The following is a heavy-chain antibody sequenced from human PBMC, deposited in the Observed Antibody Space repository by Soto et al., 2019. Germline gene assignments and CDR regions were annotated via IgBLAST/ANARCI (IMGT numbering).Heavy chain of an antibody. V-gene: IGHV4-34*01. D-gene: IGHD3-9*01. CDR2: INHSGST. CDR3: ARWFLRYLDWLSGSPSFDP. J-gene: IGHJ5*02. Sequence: SETLSLTCAVYGGSFSGYYWSWIRQPPGKGREWIGEINHSGSTNYNPSLKSRVTISVDTSKNQFSLKLSSVTAADTAVYYCARWFLRYLDWLSGSPSFDPWGQGTLVTVSS. CDR1: GGSFSGYY.